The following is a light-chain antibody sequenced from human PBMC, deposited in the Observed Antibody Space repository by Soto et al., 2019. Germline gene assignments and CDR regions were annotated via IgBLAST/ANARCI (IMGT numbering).Light chain of an antibody. CDR3: LQYGSSPRT. Sequence: EIVLTQSPGTLSLSPGERATLSCRASQSVSSSYLAWYQQRPGQAPRLLIYGASSRATGIPDRFSGSGSGTGFTLTISRLEPEDFAVYYCLQYGSSPRTFGQGTKVEIK. CDR1: QSVSSSY. J-gene: IGKJ1*01. CDR2: GAS. V-gene: IGKV3-20*01.